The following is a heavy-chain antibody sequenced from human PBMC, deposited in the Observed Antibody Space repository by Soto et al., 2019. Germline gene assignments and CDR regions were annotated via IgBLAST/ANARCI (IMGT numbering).Heavy chain of an antibody. J-gene: IGHJ4*02. D-gene: IGHD5-12*01. CDR2: ISSNGGST. V-gene: IGHV3-64D*06. CDR3: VKDSYSGYTVGDY. Sequence: GGSLRLSCSASGFTFISYAMHWVRHAPVKGLEYVSAISSNGGSTYYAGSVKGRFNISRDNSKNTLYLQMSSLRAEDTAVYYCVKDSYSGYTVGDYWDRGTLVAVSS. CDR1: GFTFISYA.